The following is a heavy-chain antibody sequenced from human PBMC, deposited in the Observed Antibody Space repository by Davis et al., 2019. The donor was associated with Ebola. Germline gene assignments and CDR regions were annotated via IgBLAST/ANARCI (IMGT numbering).Heavy chain of an antibody. CDR3: ARHSVAGKKEADFDY. D-gene: IGHD6-19*01. V-gene: IGHV4-39*01. Sequence: MPSETLSLTCTVSGGSISSSSYYWGWIRQPPGKGLEWIGSIYYSGSTYYNPSLKSRVTISVDTSMNQFSLKLSSVTAADTAVYYCARHSVAGKKEADFDYWGQGTLVTVSS. CDR1: GGSISSSSYY. CDR2: IYYSGST. J-gene: IGHJ4*02.